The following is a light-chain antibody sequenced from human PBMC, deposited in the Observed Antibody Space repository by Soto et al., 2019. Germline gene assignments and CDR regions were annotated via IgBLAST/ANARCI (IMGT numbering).Light chain of an antibody. CDR3: CSYSGSDPLL. V-gene: IGLV2-11*01. J-gene: IGLJ3*02. CDR2: DVT. CDR1: SSDVGSYNY. Sequence: QSALTQPRSVSGSPGESVTISCTGTSSDVGSYNYVSWYQQYPGIAPKVMIYDVTERPSEVPDRFSGSKSGNTASLTISGLLAEDEAEYFCCSYSGSDPLLFGGGTQLTVL.